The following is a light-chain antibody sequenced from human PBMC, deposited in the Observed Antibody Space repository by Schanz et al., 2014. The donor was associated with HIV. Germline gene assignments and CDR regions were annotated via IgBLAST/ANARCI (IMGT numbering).Light chain of an antibody. CDR1: QSISSY. CDR2: AAS. Sequence: DIQMTQSPSSLSASVGDRVTITCRASQSISSYLNWYQQKPGKAPKLLIYAASSLQSGVPSRFSGSGSGTDFTLTISSLQPEDFATYYCQQSFNPPHTFGQGTKLAIK. J-gene: IGKJ2*01. V-gene: IGKV1-39*01. CDR3: QQSFNPPHT.